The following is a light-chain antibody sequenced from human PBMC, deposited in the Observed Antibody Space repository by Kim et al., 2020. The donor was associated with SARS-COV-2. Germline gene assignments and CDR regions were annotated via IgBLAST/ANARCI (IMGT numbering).Light chain of an antibody. V-gene: IGKV3-20*01. CDR3: QQYFNSPYT. CDR1: QSVNSTY. CDR2: DAS. Sequence: EIVLTQSPGTLSLSPGERATLSCRASQSVNSTYLAWYQQKPGQTPSLLIYDASSRATGIPDRFSGSGSGTDFALTISRLEPEDFAVYYCQQYFNSPYTFGQGTKLEI. J-gene: IGKJ2*01.